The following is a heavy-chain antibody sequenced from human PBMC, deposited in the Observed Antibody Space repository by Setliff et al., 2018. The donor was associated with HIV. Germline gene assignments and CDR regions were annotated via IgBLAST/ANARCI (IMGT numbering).Heavy chain of an antibody. J-gene: IGHJ3*02. D-gene: IGHD2-15*01. CDR2: IIPIIGIE. Sequence: ASVKVSCKASGGTFSDYTVNWVRQAPGQGLEWMGRIIPIIGIENYAQKFQGRVTITADKSTSTAYMELNSLRSDDTAIYYCARSDCSSVRCYLGHAFEIWGQGTMVNVSS. V-gene: IGHV1-69*02. CDR3: ARSDCSSVRCYLGHAFEI. CDR1: GGTFSDYT.